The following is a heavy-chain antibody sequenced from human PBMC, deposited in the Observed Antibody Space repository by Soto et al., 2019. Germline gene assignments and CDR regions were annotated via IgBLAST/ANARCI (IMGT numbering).Heavy chain of an antibody. CDR3: ARDLHYWSLLIDH. Sequence: GGSLRLSCTASGFSLSRYGLHWVRQAPGKGLQWVAGLWSNGIKTSYTDSVKGRFTISRDTSKNMLYLQMNTLGAEDTAVYYCARDLHYWSLLIDHWGQGTLVTVSS. V-gene: IGHV3-33*01. CDR1: GFSLSRYG. J-gene: IGHJ4*02. CDR2: LWSNGIKT. D-gene: IGHD2-8*02.